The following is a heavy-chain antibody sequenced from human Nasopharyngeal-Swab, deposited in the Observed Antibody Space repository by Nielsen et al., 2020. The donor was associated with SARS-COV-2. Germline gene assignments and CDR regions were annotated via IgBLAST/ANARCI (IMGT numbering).Heavy chain of an antibody. CDR2: ITSGNSV. CDR3: ARERGGGHGDY. CDR1: GFTFSPNT. V-gene: IGHV3-48*04. Sequence: GESLKISCATSGFTFSPNTMTWVRQAPGKGLQWISYITSGNSVQYADSVRGRFTISRDNAKNSLYLQMNSLTAEETAVYYCARERGGGHGDYWGQGTLVTVSS. J-gene: IGHJ4*02. D-gene: IGHD5-12*01.